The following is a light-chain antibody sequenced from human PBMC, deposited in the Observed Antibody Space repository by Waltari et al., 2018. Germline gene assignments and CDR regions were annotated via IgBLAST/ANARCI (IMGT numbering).Light chain of an antibody. CDR3: QNYDGAPLT. CDR1: RDISNY. J-gene: IGKJ4*01. Sequence: DMKMTQSPSSLSASAGDRVTITCRASRDISNYLAWYQQEPGEVPKLLIYTASTLRSGVPSRLRGAGSGTDFTLTISSLQPEDVATYYCQNYDGAPLTFGGGTKVEIK. V-gene: IGKV1-27*01. CDR2: TAS.